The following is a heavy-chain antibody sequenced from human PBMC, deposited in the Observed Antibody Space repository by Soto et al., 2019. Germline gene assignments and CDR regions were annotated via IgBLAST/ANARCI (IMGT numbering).Heavy chain of an antibody. J-gene: IGHJ5*02. V-gene: IGHV1-18*04. Sequence: ASVKVSCKAYGSIFTSYGISWVRQAPGQGLEWMGWISGYNGNTNYAQKVQGRVTMTTDTSTNTAYMELRSLTSDDTAVYYCARGPRSCSSTTCFAGVNWFDPWGQGTPVTVSS. CDR1: GSIFTSYG. D-gene: IGHD2-2*01. CDR2: ISGYNGNT. CDR3: ARGPRSCSSTTCFAGVNWFDP.